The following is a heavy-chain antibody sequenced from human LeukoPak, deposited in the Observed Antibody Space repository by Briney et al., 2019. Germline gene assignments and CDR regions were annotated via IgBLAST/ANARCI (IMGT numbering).Heavy chain of an antibody. Sequence: SETLSLTCTVSGGSISSSSYYWGWIRQPPGKGLEWIGNIYYSGSTYYNPSLKSRVTISADTSKNQFSLNLSSVPAADTAVYYCARIYGSGSYYNDYWGQGTLVTVSS. J-gene: IGHJ4*02. D-gene: IGHD3-10*01. CDR3: ARIYGSGSYYNDY. CDR1: GGSISSSSYY. CDR2: IYYSGST. V-gene: IGHV4-39*01.